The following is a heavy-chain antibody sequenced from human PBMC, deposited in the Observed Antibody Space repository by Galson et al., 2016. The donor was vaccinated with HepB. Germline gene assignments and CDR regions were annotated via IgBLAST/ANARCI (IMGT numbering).Heavy chain of an antibody. CDR2: ISTTGRTM. CDR1: GFTFSSYE. Sequence: SLRLSCAASGFTFSSYEMNWVRQAPGKGLEWVAHISTTGRTMYYAASVKGRFTTSRDNAWNSLYLQMNGLRPEDTAVYFCARGDSTGWDYLDSWGQGNLVTVSS. V-gene: IGHV3-48*03. J-gene: IGHJ4*02. D-gene: IGHD6-19*01. CDR3: ARGDSTGWDYLDS.